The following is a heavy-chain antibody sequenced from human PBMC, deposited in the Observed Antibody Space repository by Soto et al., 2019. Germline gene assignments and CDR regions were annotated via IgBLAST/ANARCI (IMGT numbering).Heavy chain of an antibody. Sequence: QVQLQESGPGLVKPSQTLSLTCTVSGGSISCAAYYWSWIRQHPGKGLEWIGYISHSGSTYYNPSLKSRVIISVDTSKNQFSLSLTSVTAADTAVYYCAREYTYGSNFFDCWGQGALVTVSS. D-gene: IGHD2-2*02. CDR2: ISHSGST. CDR3: AREYTYGSNFFDC. J-gene: IGHJ4*02. V-gene: IGHV4-31*03. CDR1: GGSISCAAYY.